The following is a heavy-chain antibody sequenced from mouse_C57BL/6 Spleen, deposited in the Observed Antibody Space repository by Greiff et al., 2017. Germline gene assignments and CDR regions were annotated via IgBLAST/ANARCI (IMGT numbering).Heavy chain of an antibody. CDR2: IYPSDSET. Sequence: QVQLQQPGAELVRPGSSVKLSCKASGYTFTSYWMDWVKQRPGQGLEWIGNIYPSDSETHYNQKFKDKATLTVNKSSSTAYMQLSSLTSEVSAVYYCARWGGYFDVWGTGTTVTVSS. J-gene: IGHJ1*03. V-gene: IGHV1-61*01. CDR1: GYTFTSYW. CDR3: ARWGGYFDV.